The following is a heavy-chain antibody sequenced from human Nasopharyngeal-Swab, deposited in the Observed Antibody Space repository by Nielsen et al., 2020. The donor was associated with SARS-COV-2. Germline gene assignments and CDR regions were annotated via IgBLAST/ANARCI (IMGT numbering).Heavy chain of an antibody. CDR2: ISSSSSYI. CDR3: TRDLGRWQLFDP. V-gene: IGHV3-21*01. J-gene: IGHJ5*02. Sequence: GGSLRLSCAASGFTFSTYSMNWVRQVPGKGLEWVSSISSSSSYIYYADSVKGRFTISRDNAKNSLYLQMNSLRAEDTAVFYCTRDLGRWQLFDPWGQGTLVTVSS. D-gene: IGHD7-27*01. CDR1: GFTFSTYS.